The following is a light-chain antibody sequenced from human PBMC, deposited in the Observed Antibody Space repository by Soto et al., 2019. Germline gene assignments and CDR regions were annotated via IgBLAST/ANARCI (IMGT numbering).Light chain of an antibody. CDR2: AAS. CDR3: QQNFSTPIT. J-gene: IGKJ5*01. V-gene: IGKV1-39*01. Sequence: DIQMTQSPSSLFASVGDRVTITCRASQTVRTYLNWYQQRPGKAPTLLIYAASSLQSSVPPRFSGAGSETDFTLTINGLQPEDFATYYCQQNFSTPITFGQGTRLE. CDR1: QTVRTY.